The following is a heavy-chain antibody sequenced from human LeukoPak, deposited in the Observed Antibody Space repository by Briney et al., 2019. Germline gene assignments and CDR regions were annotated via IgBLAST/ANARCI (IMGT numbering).Heavy chain of an antibody. CDR2: IYYSGST. Sequence: PSETLSLTCTVSGGSISSSSYYWGWFRQPPGKGLEWIGSIYYSGSTYYNPSLKSRVTISVDTSKNQFSLKLSSVTAADTAVYYCARHFRSSGPRLPLDYWGQGTLVTVSS. J-gene: IGHJ4*02. D-gene: IGHD3-22*01. V-gene: IGHV4-39*01. CDR3: ARHFRSSGPRLPLDY. CDR1: GGSISSSSYY.